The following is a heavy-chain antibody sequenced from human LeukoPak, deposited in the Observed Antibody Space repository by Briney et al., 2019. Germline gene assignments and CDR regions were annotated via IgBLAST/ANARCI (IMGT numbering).Heavy chain of an antibody. D-gene: IGHD5-12*01. V-gene: IGHV3-23*01. CDR1: GFTFSDHY. CDR3: AKDHTEYSGYESDFDY. J-gene: IGHJ4*02. Sequence: GGSLRLSCEASGFTFSDHYIDWVRQAPGKGLEWVSAISGSGGSTYYADSVKGRFTISRDNSKNTLYLQMNSLRAEDTAVYYCAKDHTEYSGYESDFDYWGQGTLVTVSS. CDR2: ISGSGGST.